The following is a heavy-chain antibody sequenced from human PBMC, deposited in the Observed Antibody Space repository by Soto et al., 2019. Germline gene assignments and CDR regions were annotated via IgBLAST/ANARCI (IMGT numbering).Heavy chain of an antibody. CDR2: VDHWGTN. V-gene: IGHV4-34*01. Sequence: QVQLQQWGAGLLKPSETLSLTCTVYGGSFSDYCWSWIRQPPGKGLEWIGEVDHWGTNFFNPSLKRLATIPIDPSKNQFPLTLRSVTAADTAAYYCASGREAAMRAKGNWFDPWGQGTLVTVSP. J-gene: IGHJ5*02. D-gene: IGHD6-25*01. CDR3: ASGREAAMRAKGNWFDP. CDR1: GGSFSDYC.